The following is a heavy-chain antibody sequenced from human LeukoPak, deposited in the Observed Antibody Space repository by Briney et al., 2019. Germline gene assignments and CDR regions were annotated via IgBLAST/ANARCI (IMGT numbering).Heavy chain of an antibody. J-gene: IGHJ4*02. V-gene: IGHV4-39*01. D-gene: IGHD1-26*01. CDR2: IYYSGST. CDR1: GGSIRSSYYY. CDR3: ARGTGWELPDPFDY. Sequence: SETLSLTCTVSGGSIRSSYYYWGWIRQPPGKGLEWIGSIYYSGSTYYNPSLKSRVTISVDTSKNQFSLKLSSVTAADTAVYYCARGTGWELPDPFDYWGQGTLVTVSS.